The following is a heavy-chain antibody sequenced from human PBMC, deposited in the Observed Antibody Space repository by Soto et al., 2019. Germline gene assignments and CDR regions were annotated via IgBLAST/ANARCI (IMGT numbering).Heavy chain of an antibody. CDR1: GGSISSGGYY. J-gene: IGHJ5*02. CDR2: IYYSGST. CDR3: ARAAHYSSPFLWFDP. V-gene: IGHV4-31*03. D-gene: IGHD6-13*01. Sequence: QVQLQESGPGLVKPSQTLSLTCTVSGGSISSGGYYWSWIRQHPGKGLEWIGYIYYSGSTYYNPSLKSRVTIPVDTSRNQFSLKLRSVTAADTAVYYCARAAHYSSPFLWFDPWGQGTLVTVSS.